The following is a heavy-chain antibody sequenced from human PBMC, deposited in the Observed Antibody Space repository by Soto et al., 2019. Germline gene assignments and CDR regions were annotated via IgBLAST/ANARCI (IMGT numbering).Heavy chain of an antibody. V-gene: IGHV4-30-4*01. Sequence: SETLSLTCTVSGGSISSGEYYWSWIRQPPGKGLEWIGYIYYSGRTYYNPSLKSRVTISVDTSRNQFSLKLSSVTAAYTAVYFFAREVGEYYDSSGYWHHWFDPWGQGTLVTVSS. D-gene: IGHD3-22*01. CDR3: AREVGEYYDSSGYWHHWFDP. CDR1: GGSISSGEYY. CDR2: IYYSGRT. J-gene: IGHJ5*02.